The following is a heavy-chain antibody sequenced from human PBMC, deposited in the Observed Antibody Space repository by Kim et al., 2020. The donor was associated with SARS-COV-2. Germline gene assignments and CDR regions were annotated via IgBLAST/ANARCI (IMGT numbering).Heavy chain of an antibody. CDR3: AKAVIVGATSIDY. Sequence: YADSVKARFTISRDNSKNTLYLQMNSLRAEDTAVYYCAKAVIVGATSIDYWGQGTLVTVSS. J-gene: IGHJ4*02. V-gene: IGHV3-30*02. D-gene: IGHD1-26*01.